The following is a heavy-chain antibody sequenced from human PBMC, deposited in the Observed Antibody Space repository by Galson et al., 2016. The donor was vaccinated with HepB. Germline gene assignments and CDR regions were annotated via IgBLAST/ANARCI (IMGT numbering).Heavy chain of an antibody. D-gene: IGHD4-17*01. Sequence: QVQLQESGPGLVKPSQTLSLTCTVSGGSISSGGYYWSWIRQHPGKGLEWLGYIYYKGRPYYTQSLKSRVTISVDTSKNQFSLKLSSVTAADTAVYYCARFSGYGDYGFDYWGQGTLVTVSS. CDR3: ARFSGYGDYGFDY. V-gene: IGHV4-31*03. CDR2: IYYKGRP. J-gene: IGHJ4*02. CDR1: GGSISSGGYY.